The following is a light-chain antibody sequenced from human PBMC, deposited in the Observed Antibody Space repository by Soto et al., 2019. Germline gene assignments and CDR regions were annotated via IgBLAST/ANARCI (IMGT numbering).Light chain of an antibody. CDR3: QQYGSSPIT. CDR2: GAS. CDR1: QTVSSTY. Sequence: ENVLTQSPGTLSLSPVEIATLYCIASQTVSSTYLAWYQQKPGQAPRLLIYGASSRATGIPDRFSGTVSGTDFTLTISRLEPEDFAVYYCQQYGSSPITCGQGTRREIK. J-gene: IGKJ5*01. V-gene: IGKV3-20*01.